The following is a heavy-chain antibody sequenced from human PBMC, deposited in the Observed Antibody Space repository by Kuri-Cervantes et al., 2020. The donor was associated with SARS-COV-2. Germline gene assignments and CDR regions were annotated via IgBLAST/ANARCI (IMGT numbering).Heavy chain of an antibody. CDR1: GFTFSSYG. J-gene: IGHJ3*01. CDR2: IYSRGDT. CDR3: ATGNLPTGEP. V-gene: IGHV3-NL1*01. Sequence: GESLKISCAASGFTFSSYGMHWVRQAPGKGLEWVSLIYSRGDTKYADSVRGRFTISRDNSKNTLYLQMNSLRADDTAVYYCATGNLPTGEPWGQGTMVTVSS. D-gene: IGHD3-16*01.